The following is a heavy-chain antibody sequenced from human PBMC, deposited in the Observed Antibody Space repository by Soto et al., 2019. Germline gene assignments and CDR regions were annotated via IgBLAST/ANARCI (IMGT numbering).Heavy chain of an antibody. Sequence: SETLSLTCTVSGGSISSYYWSWIRQPPGKGLEWIGYIYYGGSTNYNPSLKSRVTISVDTSKNQFSLKLSSVTAADTAVYYCARVTVIATLYGMDVWGQGTTVTVSS. D-gene: IGHD4-17*01. CDR2: IYYGGST. J-gene: IGHJ6*02. CDR1: GGSISSYY. CDR3: ARVTVIATLYGMDV. V-gene: IGHV4-59*01.